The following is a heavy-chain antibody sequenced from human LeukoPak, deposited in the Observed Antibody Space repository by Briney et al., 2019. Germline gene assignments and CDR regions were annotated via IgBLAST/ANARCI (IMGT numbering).Heavy chain of an antibody. CDR1: GFTFSSYG. CDR2: IRSKAYGGTT. V-gene: IGHV3-49*04. Sequence: GGTLRLSCAASGFTFSSYGMSWVRQAPGKGLEWVGFIRSKAYGGTTEYAASVKGRSTISRDDSESIAYLQMNSLKTEDTAVYYCTRDVSTVVTLGSYYYMDVWGKGTTVTISS. D-gene: IGHD4-23*01. J-gene: IGHJ6*03. CDR3: TRDVSTVVTLGSYYYMDV.